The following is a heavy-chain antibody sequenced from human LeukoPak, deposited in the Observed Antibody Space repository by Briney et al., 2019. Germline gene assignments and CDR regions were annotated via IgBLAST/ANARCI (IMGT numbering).Heavy chain of an antibody. J-gene: IGHJ4*02. CDR3: ASLWFGELAFDY. Sequence: GGSLRLSCAASGYTVSSNYMSRVRQAPGEGLEWVSVIYSGGSTYYAGSVKGRFTISRDNSKNTLYLQMNSLRAGDTAVYYCASLWFGELAFDYWGQGTLVTVSS. V-gene: IGHV3-53*01. CDR2: IYSGGST. D-gene: IGHD3-10*01. CDR1: GYTVSSNY.